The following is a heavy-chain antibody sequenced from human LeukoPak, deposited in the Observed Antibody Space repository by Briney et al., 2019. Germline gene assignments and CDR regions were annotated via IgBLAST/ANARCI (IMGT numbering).Heavy chain of an antibody. CDR3: AISKAGIVGANDAFDI. CDR1: GFTFSDYY. J-gene: IGHJ3*02. Sequence: GGSLRLSCAASGFTFSDYYMSWIRQAPGKGLEWVSYISSSGSTIYYADSVKGRFTISRDNAKNSLYLQMNSLRAEDTAVYYCAISKAGIVGANDAFDIWGQGTMVTVSS. CDR2: ISSSGSTI. D-gene: IGHD1-26*01. V-gene: IGHV3-11*01.